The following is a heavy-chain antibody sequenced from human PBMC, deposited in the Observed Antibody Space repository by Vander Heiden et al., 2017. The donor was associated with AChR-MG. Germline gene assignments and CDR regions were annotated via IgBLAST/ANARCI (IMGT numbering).Heavy chain of an antibody. D-gene: IGHD3-9*01. CDR1: GFTFSSYS. CDR2: ISSSSSTI. V-gene: IGHV3-48*01. J-gene: IGHJ4*02. CDR3: ARDLRYYDILTGYPR. Sequence: VQLVESGGGLVQPGGSLRLSCAASGFTFSSYSMNWVRQAPGKGLEWVSYISSSSSTIYYADSVKGRFTISRDNAKNSLYLQMNSLRAEDTAVYYCARDLRYYDILTGYPRWGQGTLVTVSS.